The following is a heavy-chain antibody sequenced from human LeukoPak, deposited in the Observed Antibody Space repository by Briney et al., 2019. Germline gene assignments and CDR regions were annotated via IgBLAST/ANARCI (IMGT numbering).Heavy chain of an antibody. D-gene: IGHD3-9*01. CDR3: ARDHDILTGYFDY. J-gene: IGHJ4*02. Sequence: KTSETLSLTCTVSGGSISSYYWSWIRQPPGKGLEWIGYIYYSGSTNYNPSLKSRVTISVDTSKNQFSLKLSSVTAADTAVYDCARDHDILTGYFDYWGQGTLVTVSS. V-gene: IGHV4-59*01. CDR2: IYYSGST. CDR1: GGSISSYY.